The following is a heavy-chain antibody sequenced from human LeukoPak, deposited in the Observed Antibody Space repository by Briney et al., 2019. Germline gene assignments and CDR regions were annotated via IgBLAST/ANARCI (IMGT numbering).Heavy chain of an antibody. J-gene: IGHJ4*02. V-gene: IGHV1-3*04. D-gene: IGHD1-26*01. CDR2: INTGTGKT. Sequence: ASVTVSCTTSGYTFSMNVIHWMCQAPGQRLEWMGWINTGTGKTKYSQKSQGRLSITRDTSANTTSMELSSLRSEDTAVFYCARDKRSSPYYLFDYWGQGTLVTVSS. CDR3: ARDKRSSPYYLFDY. CDR1: GYTFSMNV.